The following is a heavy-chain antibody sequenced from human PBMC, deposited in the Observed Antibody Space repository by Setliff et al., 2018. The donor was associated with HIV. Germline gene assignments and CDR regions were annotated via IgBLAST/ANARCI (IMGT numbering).Heavy chain of an antibody. CDR1: GDSINNYY. CDR3: ARVATGPESFDI. CDR2: VYSTGST. V-gene: IGHV4-59*01. D-gene: IGHD3-9*01. J-gene: IGHJ3*02. Sequence: KSSETLSLTCTVSGDSINNYYWSWIRQPPGKGLEWIGYVYSTGSTNSKSSLKSRVTISVDTSKNQFSLKLSSVTAADTAVHYCARVATGPESFDIWGQGTMVTVSS.